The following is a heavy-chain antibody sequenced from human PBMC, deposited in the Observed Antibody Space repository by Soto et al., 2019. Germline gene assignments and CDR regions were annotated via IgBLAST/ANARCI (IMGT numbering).Heavy chain of an antibody. V-gene: IGHV3-9*01. J-gene: IGHJ6*02. Sequence: EVQLVESGGDLVQPGRSLRLSCAASGFSFGDYAMHWVRQAPGKGLEWVSGISWKSGSIGYADSVKGRFTISRDNAKNSLYLQMNSLTAEETALYYCAKSTGGTANGLDVWGQGTTVTVSS. CDR1: GFSFGDYA. CDR2: ISWKSGSI. CDR3: AKSTGGTANGLDV. D-gene: IGHD2-8*02.